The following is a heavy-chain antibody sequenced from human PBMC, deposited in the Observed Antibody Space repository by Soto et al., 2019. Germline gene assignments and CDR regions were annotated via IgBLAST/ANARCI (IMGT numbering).Heavy chain of an antibody. CDR2: INAGNGNT. J-gene: IGHJ4*02. V-gene: IGHV1-3*01. CDR3: APLYSSSWYDY. D-gene: IGHD6-13*01. Sequence: ASVKVSCKASGYTFTSYSMHWVRQAPGQRLEWMGWINAGNGNTKYSQKFQGRVTITRDTSASTAYMELSSLRSEDTAVYYCAPLYSSSWYDYWGQGTLVTVSS. CDR1: GYTFTSYS.